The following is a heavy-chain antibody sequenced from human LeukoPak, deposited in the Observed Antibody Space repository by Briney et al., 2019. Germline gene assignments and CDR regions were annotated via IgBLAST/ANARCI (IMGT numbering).Heavy chain of an antibody. D-gene: IGHD1-26*01. Sequence: ASVKVSCKASGGTFSSYAISWVRQAPGQGLEWMGRIIPILGIANYAQKFQGRVTITADKSTSTAYMELSSLRSEDTAVYYCALPVGATIPGYFDYWGQGTLVTVSS. V-gene: IGHV1-69*04. CDR2: IIPILGIA. J-gene: IGHJ4*02. CDR1: GGTFSSYA. CDR3: ALPVGATIPGYFDY.